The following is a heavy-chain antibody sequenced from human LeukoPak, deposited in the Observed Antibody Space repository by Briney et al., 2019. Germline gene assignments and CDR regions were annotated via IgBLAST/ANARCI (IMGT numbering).Heavy chain of an antibody. CDR3: AELGITMIGGV. J-gene: IGHJ6*04. CDR2: ISGNSAAT. Sequence: GGSLRLSCAASGFTFGSYGMYWVRQAPGKGLEWVSAISGNSAATYYADSVKGRFTISRDNAKSSLYLQMNSLRAEDTAVYYCAELGITMIGGVWGKGTTVTISS. D-gene: IGHD3-10*02. V-gene: IGHV3-21*01. CDR1: GFTFGSYG.